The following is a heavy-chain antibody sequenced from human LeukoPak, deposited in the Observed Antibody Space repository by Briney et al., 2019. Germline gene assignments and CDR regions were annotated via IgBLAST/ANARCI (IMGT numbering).Heavy chain of an antibody. CDR1: GFTFSSYW. Sequence: GGSLRLSCAASGFTFSSYWMSWVRQAPGKGLEWVANIKQDGSEKYYVDSVKGRFTISRDNAKNSLYLQMNSLRAEDTAVYYCARGARYCSGGSCYFDYWGQGTLVTVSS. CDR3: ARGARYCSGGSCYFDY. J-gene: IGHJ4*02. V-gene: IGHV3-7*01. CDR2: IKQDGSEK. D-gene: IGHD2-15*01.